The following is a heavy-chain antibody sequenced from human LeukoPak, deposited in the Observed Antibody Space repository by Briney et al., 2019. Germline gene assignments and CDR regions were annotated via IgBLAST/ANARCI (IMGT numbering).Heavy chain of an antibody. CDR1: GYTFTSYA. Sequence: ASVKVSWKASGYTFTSYAMHWVRQAPGQRLEWMGWINAGNGNTKYSQKFQGRVTITRDTSASTAYMELSSLRSEDTAVYYCARSPTPTVAGDYGMDVWGQGTTVTVSS. V-gene: IGHV1-3*01. D-gene: IGHD6-19*01. CDR3: ARSPTPTVAGDYGMDV. CDR2: INAGNGNT. J-gene: IGHJ6*02.